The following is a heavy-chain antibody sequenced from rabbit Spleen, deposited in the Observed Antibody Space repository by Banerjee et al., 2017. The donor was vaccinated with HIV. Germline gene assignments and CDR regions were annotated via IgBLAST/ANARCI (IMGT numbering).Heavy chain of an antibody. Sequence: QEQLVESGGGLVQPEGSLTLTCTASGFTLINSYWMCWVRQAPGKGLEWIACIVTGDGNTYYASWASGRFTISKTSSTTVTLQMTSLTAADTATYFCARDAYGMDLWGPGTLVTVS. CDR1: GFTLINSYW. CDR3: ARDAYGMDL. J-gene: IGHJ6*01. V-gene: IGHV1S45*01. CDR2: IVTGDGNT.